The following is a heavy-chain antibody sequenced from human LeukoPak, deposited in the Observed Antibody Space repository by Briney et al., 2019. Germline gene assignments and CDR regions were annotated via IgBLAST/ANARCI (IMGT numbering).Heavy chain of an antibody. J-gene: IGHJ5*02. Sequence: SETLSLTCAVSGGPISSSNWWSWVRQPPGKGLEWIGEIYHSGSTNYNPSLKSRVTISVDKSKNQFSLKLSSVTAADTAVYYCARRYCSSTSCQVGWFDPWGQGTLVTVSS. CDR3: ARRYCSSTSCQVGWFDP. CDR2: IYHSGST. V-gene: IGHV4-4*02. D-gene: IGHD2-2*01. CDR1: GGPISSSNW.